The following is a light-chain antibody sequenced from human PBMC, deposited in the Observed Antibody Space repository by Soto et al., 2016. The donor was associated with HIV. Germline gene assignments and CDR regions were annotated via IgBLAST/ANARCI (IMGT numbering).Light chain of an antibody. J-gene: IGKJ1*01. CDR1: QDINNY. Sequence: DIQMTQSPSSLSASVGDRVTITCQASQDINNYLNWYQQKPGKAPKLLIYDASNLETGVPSRFSGSGSATDFTFTISSLQPEDIATYYCQQYHNLLPTFGQRDQGGNQT. V-gene: IGKV1-33*01. CDR3: QQYHNLLPT. CDR2: DAS.